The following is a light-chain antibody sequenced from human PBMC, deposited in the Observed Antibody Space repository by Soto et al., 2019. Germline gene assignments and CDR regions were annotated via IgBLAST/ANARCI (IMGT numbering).Light chain of an antibody. J-gene: IGKJ1*01. Sequence: EIVTTQSPATLSVSPGERATLSCRASQSVSSNLAWYQQKPGQAPRLLIYGASTRATGIPARFSGSGSGTDFTLTISRLEPEDFAVYYCQRYGNSPPWTFGQGTKVDIK. CDR2: GAS. CDR3: QRYGNSPPWT. CDR1: QSVSSN. V-gene: IGKV3-15*01.